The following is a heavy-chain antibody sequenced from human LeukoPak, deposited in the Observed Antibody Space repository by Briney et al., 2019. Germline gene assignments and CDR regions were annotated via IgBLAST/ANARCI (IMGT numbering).Heavy chain of an antibody. CDR2: INPNSGDT. CDR1: GYTFTDYY. Sequence: AAVKVSCKASGYTFTDYYIHWVRQAPGQGREWRAWINPNSGDTNYAQKFQCMVTLTRDTSIPIAYMDLSRLGSDDTAVYYCARVVSYYCSGTSYSLDTWGQGTLVTVSS. D-gene: IGHD3-10*01. V-gene: IGHV1-2*02. CDR3: ARVVSYYCSGTSYSLDT. J-gene: IGHJ5*02.